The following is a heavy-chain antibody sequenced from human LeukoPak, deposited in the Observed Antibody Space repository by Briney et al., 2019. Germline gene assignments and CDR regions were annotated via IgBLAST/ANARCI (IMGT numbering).Heavy chain of an antibody. V-gene: IGHV3-21*04. CDR3: AKESYSSGWYYGY. D-gene: IGHD6-19*01. J-gene: IGHJ4*02. CDR1: GFTFSSYS. CDR2: ISSSSSYI. Sequence: GGSLRLSCAASGFTFSSYSMNWVRQAPGKGLEWVSSISSSSSYIYYADSVKGRFTISRDNAKNSLYLQMNSLRAEDTAVYYCAKESYSSGWYYGYWGQGTLVTVSS.